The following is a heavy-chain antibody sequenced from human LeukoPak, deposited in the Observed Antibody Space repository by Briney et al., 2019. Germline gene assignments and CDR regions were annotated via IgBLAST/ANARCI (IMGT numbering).Heavy chain of an antibody. CDR1: GVTFSNYG. CDR3: ASPPGRDGYNLGY. Sequence: GGSLRLSCAASGVTFSNYGMHWVRQAPGKGLEWVSSISSSSSYIYYADSVKGRFTISRDNAKNSLYLQMNSLRAEDTAVYYCASPPGRDGYNLGYWGQGTLVTVSS. CDR2: ISSSSSYI. D-gene: IGHD5-24*01. V-gene: IGHV3-21*01. J-gene: IGHJ4*02.